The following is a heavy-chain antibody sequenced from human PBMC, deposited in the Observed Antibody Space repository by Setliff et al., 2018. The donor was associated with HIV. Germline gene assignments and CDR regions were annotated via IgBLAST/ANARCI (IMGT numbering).Heavy chain of an antibody. CDR1: GGTFSGYA. CDR3: ARDSHCSGPSGYSGGQFFDY. Sequence: ASVKVSCKAPGGTFSGYAFSWVRQAPGQGFEWMGGSIPVFGTVNYAQKFLGRATITADESTNTSYMELTSLRSEDTAVYFCARDSHCSGPSGYSGGQFFDYWGQGTLVTVSS. CDR2: SIPVFGTV. J-gene: IGHJ4*02. D-gene: IGHD2-15*01. V-gene: IGHV1-69*13.